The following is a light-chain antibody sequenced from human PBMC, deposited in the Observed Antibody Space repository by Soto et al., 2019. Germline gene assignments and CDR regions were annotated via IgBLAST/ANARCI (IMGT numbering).Light chain of an antibody. J-gene: IGLJ1*01. CDR1: SSDVGSYNL. CDR3: CSYAGSSSYV. Sequence: QSALTQPASVSGSPGQSITISCTGTSSDVGSYNLVSWYQQHPGKAPKLMIYEGSKRPSGVSNRFSGSKSGNTASLTISGIQAEDQDYYYCCSYAGSSSYVFGTGTKLTVL. CDR2: EGS. V-gene: IGLV2-23*01.